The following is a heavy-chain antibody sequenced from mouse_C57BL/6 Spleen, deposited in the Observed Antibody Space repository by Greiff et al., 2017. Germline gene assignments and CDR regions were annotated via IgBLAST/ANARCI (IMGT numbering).Heavy chain of an antibody. Sequence: QVQLQQPGAELVKPGASVKLSCKASGYTFPSYWMHWVKQRPGQGLEWIGMIHPNSGSTNYNEKFKSKATLTVDKSSSTAYMQLSSLTSEDSAVYYCAREGIGDYYAMDYWGQGTSDTGSS. CDR2: IHPNSGST. CDR1: GYTFPSYW. CDR3: AREGIGDYYAMDY. J-gene: IGHJ4*01. V-gene: IGHV1-64*01.